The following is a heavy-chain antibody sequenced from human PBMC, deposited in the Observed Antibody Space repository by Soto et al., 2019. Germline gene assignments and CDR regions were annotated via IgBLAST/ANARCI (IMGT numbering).Heavy chain of an antibody. D-gene: IGHD4-17*01. Sequence: EVQLLESGGGLVQPGGSLRLSCAASGFTFSSYAMSWVRQAPGKGLEWVSAISGSGGSTYYADSVKGRFTISRDNYKNQLYLQMNSLRAEDTAVYYCAKSAMPIGVYGDYGSWFDPWGQGTLVTVSS. CDR1: GFTFSSYA. CDR3: AKSAMPIGVYGDYGSWFDP. V-gene: IGHV3-23*01. CDR2: ISGSGGST. J-gene: IGHJ5*02.